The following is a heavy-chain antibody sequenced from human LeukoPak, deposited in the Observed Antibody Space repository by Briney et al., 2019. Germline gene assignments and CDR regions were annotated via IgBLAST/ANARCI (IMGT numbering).Heavy chain of an antibody. CDR2: FDPEDGET. D-gene: IGHD3-3*02. V-gene: IGHV1-24*01. CDR3: ATAVLEWFYFDY. CDR1: GYTLTELS. J-gene: IGHJ4*02. Sequence: ASVKVSCKVSGYTLTELSMHWVRQAPGKGLEWMGGFDPEDGETIYAQKFQGRVTMTEDTSTDTAYLELNSLRSEDTAVYYCATAVLEWFYFDYWGQGTLVTVSS.